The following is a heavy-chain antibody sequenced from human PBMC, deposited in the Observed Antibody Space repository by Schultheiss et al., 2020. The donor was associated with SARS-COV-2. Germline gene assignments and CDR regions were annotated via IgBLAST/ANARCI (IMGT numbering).Heavy chain of an antibody. V-gene: IGHV4-59*12. CDR3: ARAQLGYCSSTSCYTHRGFDY. D-gene: IGHD2-2*01. CDR1: GGSFSSYY. Sequence: SETLSLTCAVYGGSFSSYYWSWIRQPPGKGLEWIGYIYYSGSTNYNPSLKSRVTISVDTSKNQFSLKLSSVTAADTAVYYCARAQLGYCSSTSCYTHRGFDYWGQVTLVTVSS. J-gene: IGHJ4*02. CDR2: IYYSGST.